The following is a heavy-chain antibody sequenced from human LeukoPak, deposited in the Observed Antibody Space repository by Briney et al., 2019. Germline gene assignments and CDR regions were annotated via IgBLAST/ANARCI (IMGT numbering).Heavy chain of an antibody. CDR1: GFTFSSYS. Sequence: GGSLRLSCAASGFTFSSYSMNWVRQAPGKGLEWVSSISSSSSNIYYADSVKGRFTISRDNAKNSLYLQMNSPRAEDTAVYYCAREATVTNSEFDYWGQGSLVTVSS. CDR2: ISSSSSNI. D-gene: IGHD4-17*01. V-gene: IGHV3-21*01. J-gene: IGHJ4*02. CDR3: AREATVTNSEFDY.